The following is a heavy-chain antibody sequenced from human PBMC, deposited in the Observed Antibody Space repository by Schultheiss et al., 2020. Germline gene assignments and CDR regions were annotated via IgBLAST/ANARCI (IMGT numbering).Heavy chain of an antibody. D-gene: IGHD2-8*01. J-gene: IGHJ4*02. CDR1: GFSLSNARMG. V-gene: IGHV2-26*01. CDR2: IFSNDEK. Sequence: SGPTLVKPTGTLTLTCTVFGFSLSNARMGVSWIRQPPGKAMEWLAHIFSNDEKSYSTSLKSRLTISKDTSKSQVVLTMTNMDPVDTATYYCARRSGLAVSGVYYFDSWGQGTPVTVSS. CDR3: ARRSGLAVSGVYYFDS.